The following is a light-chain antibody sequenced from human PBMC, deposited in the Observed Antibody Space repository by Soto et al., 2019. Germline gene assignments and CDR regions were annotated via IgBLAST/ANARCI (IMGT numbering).Light chain of an antibody. Sequence: IQLTQSPTSLSASVGDRVTITCRASQGISSYLAWYQQKPGKAPKLLIYGASTLQSGVPSRFSGSGSGTDFTLTVSSLQPEDFATYYCQQRSTWPPGYTFGQGTKLEIK. CDR2: GAS. CDR3: QQRSTWPPGYT. J-gene: IGKJ2*01. V-gene: IGKV1-9*01. CDR1: QGISSY.